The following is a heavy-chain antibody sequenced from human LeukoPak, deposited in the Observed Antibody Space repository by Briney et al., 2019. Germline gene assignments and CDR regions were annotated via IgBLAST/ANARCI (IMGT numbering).Heavy chain of an antibody. Sequence: GGSLRLSCAASGFTLSNAWMSWVRQAPGKGLEWVSSMSGSGGSTYYADSVKGRFTISRDNSKNTLYLQMNNLRAEDTALYYCAKNQGQWLVPVDYWGQGTLVTVSS. CDR2: MSGSGGST. D-gene: IGHD6-19*01. V-gene: IGHV3-23*01. J-gene: IGHJ4*02. CDR1: GFTLSNAW. CDR3: AKNQGQWLVPVDY.